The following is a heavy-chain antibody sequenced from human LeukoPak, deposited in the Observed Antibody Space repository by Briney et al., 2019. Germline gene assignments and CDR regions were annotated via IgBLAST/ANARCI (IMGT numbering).Heavy chain of an antibody. J-gene: IGHJ4*02. V-gene: IGHV4-59*08. CDR1: GGSISSYY. Sequence: PSETLSLTCTVSGGSISSYYWSWIRQPPGKGLEWIGYIYYSGSTNYNPSLKSRVTISVDTSKNQFSLKLSSVTAADTAVYYCARARTNLGDYDYWGQGTLVTVSS. CDR3: ARARTNLGDYDY. D-gene: IGHD4-17*01. CDR2: IYYSGST.